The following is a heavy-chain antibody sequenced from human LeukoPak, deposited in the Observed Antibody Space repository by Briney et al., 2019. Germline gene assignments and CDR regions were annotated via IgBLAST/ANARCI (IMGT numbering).Heavy chain of an antibody. J-gene: IGHJ4*02. D-gene: IGHD3-22*01. Sequence: SQTLSLTCAVSGGSLSSGGYYWSWIRQHPGKGLEWIGYIYYSGSAYYNPSLKSRVTISVDTSKNHFSLKLSSVTAADTAVYYCARFSMIVVVHDYWGQGTLVTVSS. V-gene: IGHV4-31*11. CDR3: ARFSMIVVVHDY. CDR1: GGSLSSGGYY. CDR2: IYYSGSA.